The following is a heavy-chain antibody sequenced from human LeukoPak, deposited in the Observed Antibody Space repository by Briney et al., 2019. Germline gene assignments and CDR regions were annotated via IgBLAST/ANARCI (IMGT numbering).Heavy chain of an antibody. J-gene: IGHJ6*03. D-gene: IGHD3-10*01. CDR2: IYHSGST. CDR1: RGSISSHF. V-gene: IGHV4-59*11. Sequence: SETLSLTCSVSRGSISSHFWSWLRQPPGKGLEWIGYIYHSGSTNYNPSLNSRVTISVDTSKKQFSLKLSSVTAADTAVYYCARGHPGAYYGSGSYSYYMDVWGKGTTVTVSS. CDR3: ARGHPGAYYGSGSYSYYMDV.